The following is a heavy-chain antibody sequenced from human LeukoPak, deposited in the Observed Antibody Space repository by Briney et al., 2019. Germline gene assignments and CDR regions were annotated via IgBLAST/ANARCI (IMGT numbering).Heavy chain of an antibody. D-gene: IGHD6-13*01. CDR3: AKDNVAAAGRYFDY. V-gene: IGHV3-30*18. J-gene: IGHJ4*02. Sequence: GGSLRLSCAASGFTFSNYGMHWVRQAPGKGLEWVALISYDGSNKYFADSVKGRFAISRDNSKNTLYLQMHSLRAEDTAVYYCAKDNVAAAGRYFDYWGQGTLVTVSS. CDR1: GFTFSNYG. CDR2: ISYDGSNK.